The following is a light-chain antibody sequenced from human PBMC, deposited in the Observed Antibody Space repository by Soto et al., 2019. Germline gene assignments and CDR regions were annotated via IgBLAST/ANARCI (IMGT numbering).Light chain of an antibody. V-gene: IGLV2-14*01. Sequence: QSALTQPASVSGFPGQSIAISCTGTSSDVGGYNYVSWYQQHPGKAPKLMIHEVSNRPSGISDRFSGSKSGNTASLTISGLQADDEADYYYSSHTSYSTRVFGTGTKLTVL. CDR2: EVS. J-gene: IGLJ1*01. CDR1: SSDVGGYNY. CDR3: SSHTSYSTRV.